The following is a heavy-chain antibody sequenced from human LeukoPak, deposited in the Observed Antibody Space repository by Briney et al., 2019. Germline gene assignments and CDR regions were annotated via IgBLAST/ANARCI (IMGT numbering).Heavy chain of an antibody. CDR2: ISSSGSTI. V-gene: IGHV3-11*01. CDR1: GFTFSDYY. CDR3: ARGVGFCTNGVCYLGRFDY. D-gene: IGHD2-8*01. J-gene: IGHJ4*02. Sequence: GGSLRLSCAASGFTFSDYYMSWIRQAPGKGLEWVSYISSSGSTIYYADSVKGRFTISRDNAKNSLYLQMNSLRAEDTAVYYCARGVGFCTNGVCYLGRFDYWGQGTLVTVSS.